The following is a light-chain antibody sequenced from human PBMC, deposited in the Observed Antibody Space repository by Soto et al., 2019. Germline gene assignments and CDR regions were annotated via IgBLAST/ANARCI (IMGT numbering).Light chain of an antibody. CDR1: QSVSNNF. CDR3: QQYGSTPWT. Sequence: VVLTQFPGTLSLSTGETATLSCGASQSVSNNFLGWYQQKPGLPPRLLIYDASSRANGIPERFSGRGSGTQFTLTISRLDPEDFAVYYCQQYGSTPWTLGRGTKVDIK. CDR2: DAS. V-gene: IGKV3D-20*01. J-gene: IGKJ1*01.